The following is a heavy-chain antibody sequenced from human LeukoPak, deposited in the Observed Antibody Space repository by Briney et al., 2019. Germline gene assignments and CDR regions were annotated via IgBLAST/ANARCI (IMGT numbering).Heavy chain of an antibody. V-gene: IGHV4-39*07. CDR2: IYYSGST. CDR1: GGSISSSSYY. D-gene: IGHD1-14*01. Sequence: PSETLSLTCTVSGGSISSSSYYWGWIRQPPGKGLEWIGSIYYSGSTYYRPSLKSRVTISVDTSKNQFSLNLNSVTAADTAVYYCARWASISREPGGFFDHWGQGTLVTVSS. CDR3: ARWASISREPGGFFDH. J-gene: IGHJ4*02.